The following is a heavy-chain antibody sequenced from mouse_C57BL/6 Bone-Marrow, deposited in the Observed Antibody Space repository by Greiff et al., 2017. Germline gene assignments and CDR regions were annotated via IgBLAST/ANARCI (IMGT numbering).Heavy chain of an antibody. CDR3: ARGGGYYGSRHWYFDV. D-gene: IGHD1-1*01. J-gene: IGHJ1*03. V-gene: IGHV1-80*01. CDR1: GYAFSSYW. Sequence: QVQLQQSGAELVKPGASVKISCKASGYAFSSYWMNWVKQRPGKGLEWIGQIYPGDGDTNYNGKFKGKATLTADKSSSTAYMQLSSLTSEDSAVYFCARGGGYYGSRHWYFDVWGTGTTVTVSS. CDR2: IYPGDGDT.